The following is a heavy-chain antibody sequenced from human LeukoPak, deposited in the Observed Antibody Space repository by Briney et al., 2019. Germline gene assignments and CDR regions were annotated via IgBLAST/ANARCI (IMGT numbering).Heavy chain of an antibody. D-gene: IGHD3-3*01. CDR3: ARGYYDFWSGYGPNYYGMVV. Sequence: ASVKVSCKASGYTFTSYAMNWVRQAPGQGLEWMGWINTITGNPTYAQGFTGRFVFSLDTSVGTAYLQISSLKAEDTAVYYCARGYYDFWSGYGPNYYGMVVWGQGTTVTVSS. J-gene: IGHJ6*02. V-gene: IGHV7-4-1*02. CDR2: INTITGNP. CDR1: GYTFTSYA.